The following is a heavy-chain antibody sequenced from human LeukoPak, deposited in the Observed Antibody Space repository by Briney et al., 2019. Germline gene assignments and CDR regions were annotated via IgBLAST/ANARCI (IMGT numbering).Heavy chain of an antibody. Sequence: SETLSLTCAVYGGSFSGYYWSWIRQPPGKGLGWIGEINHSGSTNYNPSLKSRVTISVDTSKNQFSLKLSSVTAADTAVYYCARQKRTRFDYWGQGTLVTVSS. J-gene: IGHJ4*02. CDR3: ARQKRTRFDY. CDR2: INHSGST. V-gene: IGHV4-34*01. CDR1: GGSFSGYY.